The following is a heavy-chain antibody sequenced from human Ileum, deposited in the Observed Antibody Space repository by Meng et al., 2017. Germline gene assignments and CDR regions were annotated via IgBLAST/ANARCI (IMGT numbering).Heavy chain of an antibody. D-gene: IGHD3-22*01. CDR1: GGSFSSDNYY. Sequence: QVQLQESGPGLVKPSQTLSLTCSVSGGSFSSDNYYWTWIRQTPGKGLEWIGLTYYNGSPFYNPSLRSRVTISVDTSKDQFSLKLTSVTAADTAVYYCARYYYESSAPTGRWFDPWGQGTLVTVSS. CDR3: ARYYYESSAPTGRWFDP. CDR2: TYYNGSP. V-gene: IGHV4-30-4*01. J-gene: IGHJ5*02.